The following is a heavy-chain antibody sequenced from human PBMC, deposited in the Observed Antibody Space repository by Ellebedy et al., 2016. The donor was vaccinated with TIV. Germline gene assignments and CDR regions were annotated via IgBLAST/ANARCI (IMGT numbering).Heavy chain of an antibody. CDR1: GFTFSSYD. Sequence: GESLKISCAASGFTFSSYDMHGVRQAPGKGLEWVALISYDGSNKYYADSVKGRFTISRDNSKNTLYLQMNSLRAEDTAVYYCARAQYDYWGQGTLVTVSS. J-gene: IGHJ4*02. D-gene: IGHD2-2*01. V-gene: IGHV3-30-3*01. CDR3: ARAQYDY. CDR2: ISYDGSNK.